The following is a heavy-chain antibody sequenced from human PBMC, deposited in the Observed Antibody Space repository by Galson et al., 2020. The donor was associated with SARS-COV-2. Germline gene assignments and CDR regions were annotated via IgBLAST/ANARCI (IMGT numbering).Heavy chain of an antibody. D-gene: IGHD1-7*01. V-gene: IGHV3-48*03. J-gene: IGHJ4*02. CDR1: GFTFSNYE. Sequence: GGSLRLSCAASGFTFSNYEVNWVRQAPGKGLEWVSSISSTSSTIYYADSVKGRFTISRDNSKKLLYLQMNSLRAEDTAVYYCHFKGNSGTLYWGQGTLVTVSS. CDR2: ISSTSSTI. CDR3: HFKGNSGTLY.